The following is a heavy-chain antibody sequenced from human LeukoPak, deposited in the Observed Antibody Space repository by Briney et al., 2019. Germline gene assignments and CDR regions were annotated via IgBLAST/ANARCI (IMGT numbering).Heavy chain of an antibody. V-gene: IGHV4-30-4*08. D-gene: IGHD2-2*02. CDR1: GGSISSGDYY. CDR2: IYYSGST. CDR3: ARYCSSTSCCTNFDY. Sequence: PSQTLSLTCTVSGGSISSGDYYWSWIRQPPGKGLEWIGYIYYSGSTYYNPSLKSRVTISVDTSKNQFSLKLSSVTAADTAVYYCARYCSSTSCCTNFDYWGQGTLVTVSS. J-gene: IGHJ4*02.